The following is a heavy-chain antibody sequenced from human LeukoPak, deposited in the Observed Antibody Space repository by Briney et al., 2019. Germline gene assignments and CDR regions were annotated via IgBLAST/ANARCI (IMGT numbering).Heavy chain of an antibody. CDR1: GYTFTSYY. Sequence: ASVKVSCKASGYTFTSYYMHWVRQAPGQGLEWMGIINPSGGSTSYAQKFQGRVTMTRDTSISTAYMELSRLRSDDTAVYYCARGYCSGGSCQGYFDYWGQGTLVTVSS. CDR3: ARGYCSGGSCQGYFDY. V-gene: IGHV1-46*01. CDR2: INPSGGST. J-gene: IGHJ4*02. D-gene: IGHD2-15*01.